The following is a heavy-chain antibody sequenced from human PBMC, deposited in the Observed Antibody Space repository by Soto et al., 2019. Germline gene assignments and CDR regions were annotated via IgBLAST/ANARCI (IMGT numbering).Heavy chain of an antibody. Sequence: QVQLQESGPGLVKPSETLSLTCTVSGGSSSSYYWSWTRQPRGKGLEWIGYIYDSGSTNYNPSPASRVTMSVNTSTNQFSLKPTSVTAADTAVYYCARVRRGWWYFDYWGQGTLVTVSS. CDR1: GGSSSSYY. CDR3: ARVRRGWWYFDY. CDR2: IYDSGST. D-gene: IGHD6-19*01. J-gene: IGHJ4*02. V-gene: IGHV4-59*01.